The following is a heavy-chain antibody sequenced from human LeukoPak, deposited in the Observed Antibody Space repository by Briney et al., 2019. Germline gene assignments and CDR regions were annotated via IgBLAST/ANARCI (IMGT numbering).Heavy chain of an antibody. CDR1: GFTFSSYW. V-gene: IGHV3-74*01. CDR3: AGGTATTAGIDY. D-gene: IGHD6-13*01. J-gene: IGHJ4*02. Sequence: GGSLRLSCAASGFTFSSYWMHWVRQAPGKGLVWVSHINTDGDRATYGDSAKGRFTISRDNAKNTLYLQMNSLRVEDTAVYYCAGGTATTAGIDYWGRGTLVTVSS. CDR2: INTDGDRA.